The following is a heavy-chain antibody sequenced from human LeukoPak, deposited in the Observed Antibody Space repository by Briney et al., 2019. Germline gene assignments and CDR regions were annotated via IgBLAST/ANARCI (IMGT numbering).Heavy chain of an antibody. Sequence: RASVKVSCKASGYTFTGYYMHWVRQAPGQGLEWMGRINPNSGGTNYAQKFQGRVTMTRDTSISTAYMELSRLRSDDTAVDYCSRALVYGGNSLHYWGQGTLVTVSS. CDR3: SRALVYGGNSLHY. V-gene: IGHV1-2*06. CDR1: GYTFTGYY. CDR2: INPNSGGT. D-gene: IGHD4-23*01. J-gene: IGHJ4*02.